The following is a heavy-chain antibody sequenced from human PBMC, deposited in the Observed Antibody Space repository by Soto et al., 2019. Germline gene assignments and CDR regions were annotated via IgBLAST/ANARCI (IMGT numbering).Heavy chain of an antibody. Sequence: PGGSLRLSCAASGFTFSTYSMNWVRQAPGKGLEWVSYISSSSTTIYYADSVKGRFTISRDNAKNQFSLKLSSVTAADTAVYYCARGRVAGTSPHQYWGQGTLVTVSS. J-gene: IGHJ4*02. CDR1: GFTFSTYS. CDR3: ARGRVAGTSPHQY. D-gene: IGHD6-19*01. V-gene: IGHV3-48*01. CDR2: ISSSSTTI.